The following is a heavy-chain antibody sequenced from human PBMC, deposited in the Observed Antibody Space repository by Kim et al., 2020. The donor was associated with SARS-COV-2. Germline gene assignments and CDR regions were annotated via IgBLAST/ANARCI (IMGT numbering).Heavy chain of an antibody. J-gene: IGHJ6*02. CDR2: INPNSGGT. CDR3: ARVPGSSAGGWPKWFDYYYGMDV. CDR1: GYTFTGYY. Sequence: ASVKVSCKASGYTFTGYYMHWVRQAPGQGLEWMGWINPNSGGTNYAQKFQGRVTMTRDTSISTAYMELSRLRSDDTAVYYCARVPGSSAGGWPKWFDYYYGMDVWGQGTTVTVSS. D-gene: IGHD6-13*01. V-gene: IGHV1-2*02.